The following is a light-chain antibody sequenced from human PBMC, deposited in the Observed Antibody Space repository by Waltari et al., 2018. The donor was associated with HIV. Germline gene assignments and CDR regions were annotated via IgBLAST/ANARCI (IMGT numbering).Light chain of an antibody. CDR2: GTS. J-gene: IGKJ4*01. Sequence: EIVLTQSPGTLSLTSGERATLSCRASQSVGSTYLAWYQQKPGQAPRLLMYGTSSRATGTPDRFCGSGSGTDFTLTISRLEPEDVAVYYCQQYGSSPLTFGGGTKVEIK. CDR1: QSVGSTY. CDR3: QQYGSSPLT. V-gene: IGKV3-20*01.